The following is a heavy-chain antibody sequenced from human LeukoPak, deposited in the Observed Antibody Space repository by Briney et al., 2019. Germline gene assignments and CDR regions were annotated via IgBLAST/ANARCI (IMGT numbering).Heavy chain of an antibody. CDR3: ARVARFGVVPAAIDY. Sequence: ASVKVSCKASGYTFTSYGISWVRQAPGQGLEWMGWISAYNGNTNYAQKLQGRVTMTTDTSTSTAYMELRSLRSDDTAVYYCARVARFGVVPAAIDYWGQGTLVTVSS. J-gene: IGHJ4*02. CDR2: ISAYNGNT. V-gene: IGHV1-18*01. D-gene: IGHD2-2*02. CDR1: GYTFTSYG.